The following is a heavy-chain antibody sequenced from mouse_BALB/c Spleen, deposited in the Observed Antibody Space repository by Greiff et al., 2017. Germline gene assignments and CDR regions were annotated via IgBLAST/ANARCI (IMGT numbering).Heavy chain of an antibody. CDR3: ASEYGNPPYAMDY. J-gene: IGHJ4*01. Sequence: EVQLQQSGPELVKPGASVKMSCKASGYTFTSYVMHWVKQKPGQGLEWIGYINPYNDGTKYNEKFKGKATLTSDKSSSTAYMELSSLTSEDSAVYYCASEYGNPPYAMDYWGQGTSVTVSS. CDR1: GYTFTSYV. D-gene: IGHD2-10*02. V-gene: IGHV1-14*01. CDR2: INPYNDGT.